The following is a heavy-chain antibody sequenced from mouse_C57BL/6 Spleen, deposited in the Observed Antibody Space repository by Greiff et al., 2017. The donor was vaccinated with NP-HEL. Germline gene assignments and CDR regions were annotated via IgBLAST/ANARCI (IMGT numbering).Heavy chain of an antibody. V-gene: IGHV3-6*01. Sequence: ESGPGLVKPSQSLSLTCSVTGYSITSGYYWNWIRQFPGNKLEWMGYISYDGSNNYNPSLKNRISITRDTSKNQFFLKLNSVTTEDTATYYCARDESSSCFAYWGQGTLVTVSA. J-gene: IGHJ3*01. CDR1: GYSITSGYY. D-gene: IGHD1-1*01. CDR3: ARDESSSCFAY. CDR2: ISYDGSN.